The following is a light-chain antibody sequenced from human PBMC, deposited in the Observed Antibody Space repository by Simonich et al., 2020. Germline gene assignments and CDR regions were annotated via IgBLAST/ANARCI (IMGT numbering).Light chain of an antibody. CDR3: MQGIHLPLT. J-gene: IGKJ4*01. V-gene: IGKV2-29*02. CDR2: EGS. CDR1: QSLLHSDGKTY. Sequence: DIVMTQTPLSLSVTPGQPASISCKSSQSLLHSDGKTYLFWYLQKPGQSPQLLIYEGSRRFSGVPDRVSGSGSGTDFTLKISRVEAEDVGVYYCMQGIHLPLTFGGGTKVEIK.